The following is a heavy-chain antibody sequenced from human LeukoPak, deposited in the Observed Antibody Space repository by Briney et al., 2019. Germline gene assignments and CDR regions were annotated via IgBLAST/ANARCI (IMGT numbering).Heavy chain of an antibody. Sequence: GGSLRLSCAASGFSFSSFEMNWVRQAPGKGLEWVSKIVTSSTIHYADSVRGRFTISRDNAKNSMYLQMNSLGVEDTALYYCAKPLDSSSGWYGPDYWGQGTLVTVSS. CDR1: GFSFSSFE. CDR3: AKPLDSSSGWYGPDY. D-gene: IGHD6-19*01. J-gene: IGHJ4*02. V-gene: IGHV3-48*03. CDR2: IVTSSTI.